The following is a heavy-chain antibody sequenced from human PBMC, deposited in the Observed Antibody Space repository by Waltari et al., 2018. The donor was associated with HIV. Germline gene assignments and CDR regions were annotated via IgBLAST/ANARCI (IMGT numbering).Heavy chain of an antibody. V-gene: IGHV3-23*01. CDR1: GFTFSSYA. CDR2: ISGSGGST. Sequence: EVQLLESGGGLVQHGGSLRLSCAASGFTFSSYAMLWVRQAPGKGLEWVSAISGSGGSTYYADSVKGRFTISRDNSKNTLYLQMNSLRAEDTAVYYCAKVEYSSSSGENWGQGTLVTVSS. D-gene: IGHD6-6*01. CDR3: AKVEYSSSSGEN. J-gene: IGHJ4*02.